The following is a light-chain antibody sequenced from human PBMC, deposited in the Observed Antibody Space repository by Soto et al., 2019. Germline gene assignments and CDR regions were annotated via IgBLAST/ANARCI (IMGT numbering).Light chain of an antibody. CDR2: GAS. CDR3: QQYNSWPPRYT. Sequence: EVVMTQSPVTLSVSPGERATLSCRASQSVNSNLAWYQHKPGQAPRLLIYGASTRATGIPVRFSGSGSGTEFTLTISSLQSEDFAVYYCQQYNSWPPRYTFGQGTKLEIK. CDR1: QSVNSN. J-gene: IGKJ2*01. V-gene: IGKV3-15*01.